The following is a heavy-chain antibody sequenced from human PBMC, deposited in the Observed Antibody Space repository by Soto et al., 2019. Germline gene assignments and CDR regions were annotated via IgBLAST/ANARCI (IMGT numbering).Heavy chain of an antibody. Sequence: QVQLVQSGAEVRKPGPSVKVSCKASGGTFSNHTISWVRQAPGQGLEWMGRIIPILNTANYAQKFEGRVTITADKSTSTAYRELSSLRSEDTAVYYCARVAEMGTVTNGFNYDMDVWGKGTTGTVSS. D-gene: IGHD4-17*01. CDR1: GGTFSNHT. V-gene: IGHV1-69*08. CDR2: IIPILNTA. J-gene: IGHJ6*03. CDR3: ARVAEMGTVTNGFNYDMDV.